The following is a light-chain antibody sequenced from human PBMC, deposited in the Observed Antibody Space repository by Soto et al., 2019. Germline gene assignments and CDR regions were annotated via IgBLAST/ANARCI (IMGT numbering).Light chain of an antibody. J-gene: IGKJ2*01. V-gene: IGKV1-5*03. CDR3: QHYNGY. Sequence: DIQMTQSPSTLSASVGHRVTITCRASQSINNWLAWYQLKPGKAPKLLIYGASSLESGVPSRFSGSGSGTEFTLSISSLQPDDFATYYCQHYNGYFGQGTKLELK. CDR2: GAS. CDR1: QSINNW.